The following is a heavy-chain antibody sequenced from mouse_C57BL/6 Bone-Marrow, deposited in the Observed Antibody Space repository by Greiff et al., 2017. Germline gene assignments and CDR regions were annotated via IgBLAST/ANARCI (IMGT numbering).Heavy chain of an antibody. CDR2: IYPGDGDT. J-gene: IGHJ3*01. CDR1: GYAFSSSW. D-gene: IGHD3-1*01. CDR3: ARSSYPLAY. Sequence: QVQLQQSGPELVKPGASVKISCKASGYAFSSSWMHWVKQRPGKGLEWIGRIYPGDGDTNYNGKFKGKATLTADKSSSPAYMQLSSLTSEDSAVYFCARSSYPLAYWGRGTLATVSA. V-gene: IGHV1-82*01.